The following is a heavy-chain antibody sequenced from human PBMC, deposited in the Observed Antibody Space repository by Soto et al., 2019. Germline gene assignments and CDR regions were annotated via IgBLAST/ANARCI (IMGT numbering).Heavy chain of an antibody. V-gene: IGHV4-59*01. Sequence: SVTLSLTCTVSGVSISSYYWSLLRQPPGKGLEWIGYIYYSGSTNYNPSLKSRVTISVDTSKNQFSLKLSSVTAADTAVYYCASSEVVPAALDYWGQGTLVTVSS. D-gene: IGHD2-2*01. CDR3: ASSEVVPAALDY. CDR2: IYYSGST. J-gene: IGHJ4*02. CDR1: GVSISSYY.